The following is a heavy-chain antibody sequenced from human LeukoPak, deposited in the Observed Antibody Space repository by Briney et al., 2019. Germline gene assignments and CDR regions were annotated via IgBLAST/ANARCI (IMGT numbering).Heavy chain of an antibody. CDR1: GFTFSRYG. CDR2: ISGSGGST. V-gene: IGHV3-23*01. Sequence: GGSLRLSCAASGFTFSRYGMSWVRQAPGKGLEWVSAISGSGGSTYYADSVKGRFTLSRDNSKNTLYLQMNRLRAEDTAVYYCAKSRAVIRGYSYFFDYWGQGTLVTVSS. J-gene: IGHJ4*02. CDR3: AKSRAVIRGYSYFFDY. D-gene: IGHD5-18*01.